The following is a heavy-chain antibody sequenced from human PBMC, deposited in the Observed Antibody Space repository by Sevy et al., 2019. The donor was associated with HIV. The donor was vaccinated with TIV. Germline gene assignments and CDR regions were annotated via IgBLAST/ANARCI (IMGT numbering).Heavy chain of an antibody. CDR1: GFTFSSYG. Sequence: GGSRRLSCAASGFTFSSYGMHWVRQAPGKGLEWVAVIWYDGSNKYYADSVKGRFTISRDNSKNTLYLQMNSLRAEDTAVYYCARGEGSSDCYGGYWGQGTLVTVSS. D-gene: IGHD6-19*01. J-gene: IGHJ4*02. CDR3: ARGEGSSDCYGGY. CDR2: IWYDGSNK. V-gene: IGHV3-33*01.